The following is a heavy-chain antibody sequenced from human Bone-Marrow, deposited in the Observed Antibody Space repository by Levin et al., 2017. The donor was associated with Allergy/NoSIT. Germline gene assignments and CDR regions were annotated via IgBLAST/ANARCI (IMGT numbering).Heavy chain of an antibody. J-gene: IGHJ4*02. Sequence: ASVKVSCKASGYPFTNNYIHWVRQAPGQGLEWMGILHPRGGTTTYAQNFQGRVTMTRDTSTNTAYMELSSLRSEDTAVYFCARDKVEHGSWSYRRFDYWGQGTLVSVSS. D-gene: IGHD3-10*01. CDR2: LHPRGGTT. CDR3: ARDKVEHGSWSYRRFDY. V-gene: IGHV1-46*03. CDR1: GYPFTNNY.